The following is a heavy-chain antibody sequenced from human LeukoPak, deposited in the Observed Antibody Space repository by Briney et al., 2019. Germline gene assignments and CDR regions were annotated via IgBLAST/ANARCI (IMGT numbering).Heavy chain of an antibody. CDR2: IRSSTFGGTT. D-gene: IGHD4-17*01. V-gene: IGHV3-49*04. CDR1: GFIFCDYA. CDR3: TRDHYGSFDY. J-gene: IGHJ4*02. Sequence: HPGGSLRLSCTASGFIFCDYAMSWVRQAPGKGLEWVGFIRSSTFGGTTEYAASVNARFTISRDDSKSIAYLQMNSLKSEDTAVYYCTRDHYGSFDYWGQGTLVTVSS.